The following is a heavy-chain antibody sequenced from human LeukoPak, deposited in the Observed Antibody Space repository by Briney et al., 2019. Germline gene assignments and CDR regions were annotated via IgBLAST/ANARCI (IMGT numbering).Heavy chain of an antibody. D-gene: IGHD4-23*01. V-gene: IGHV3-7*01. CDR1: GFTFKNYW. CDR2: IKQDGSET. J-gene: IGHJ4*02. CDR3: ARYDYGGNFDY. Sequence: GGSLRLSCAVSGFTFKNYWMSWVRQAPGKGLEWVANIKQDGSETYYADSVKGRFTISRDNAKNSLYLQMNSLRDEDTAVYYCARYDYGGNFDYWGQGTLVTVSS.